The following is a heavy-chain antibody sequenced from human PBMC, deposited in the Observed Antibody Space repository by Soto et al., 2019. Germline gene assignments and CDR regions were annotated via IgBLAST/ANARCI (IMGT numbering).Heavy chain of an antibody. Sequence: QVQLVQSGAEVKKPGSSVKVSCKASGDTFRNYAFTWVRQAPGQGLEWMGTIIPLFSTRYAQKFQGRVTMTADESTSKVYMDLSSLKSDDTAVYYCARDPGIAVVGRGTYFENWGQGTLVTVSS. CDR2: IIPLFST. CDR1: GDTFRNYA. V-gene: IGHV1-69*18. J-gene: IGHJ4*02. D-gene: IGHD6-19*01. CDR3: ARDPGIAVVGRGTYFEN.